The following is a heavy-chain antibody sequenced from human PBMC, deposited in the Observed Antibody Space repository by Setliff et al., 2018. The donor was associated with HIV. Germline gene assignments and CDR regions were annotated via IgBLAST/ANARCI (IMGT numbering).Heavy chain of an antibody. Sequence: SETLSLTCTVSGGSISSSSYYWGWIRQPPGKGLEWIGSIYYSGSTYYNPSLKSRVTISVDTSKNQFSLKLSSVTAADTAVYYCARGLSSQTYWGTRPLGLDYWGQGSLVTVSS. V-gene: IGHV4-39*01. J-gene: IGHJ4*01. CDR3: ARGLSSQTYWGTRPLGLDY. CDR2: IYYSGST. CDR1: GGSISSSSYY. D-gene: IGHD2-2*01.